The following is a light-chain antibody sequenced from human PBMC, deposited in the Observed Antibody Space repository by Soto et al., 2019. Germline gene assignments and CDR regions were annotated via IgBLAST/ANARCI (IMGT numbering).Light chain of an antibody. Sequence: EIVLTQSPGTLSLSPGERATLSCRASQSVSSNYLAWYQQKPGQAPRLLIYGASTRATGIPARFSGSGSGTDFTLTISRLEPEDFAAYYCQQYGSSLRTFGQGTKV. CDR1: QSVSSNY. J-gene: IGKJ1*01. V-gene: IGKV3-20*01. CDR3: QQYGSSLRT. CDR2: GAS.